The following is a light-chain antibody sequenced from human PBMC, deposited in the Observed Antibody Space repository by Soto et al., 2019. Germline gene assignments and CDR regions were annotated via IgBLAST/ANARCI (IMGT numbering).Light chain of an antibody. Sequence: QSVLTQPPSASGTPGQRVTISCSGSSSNIGSNYVYWYQQLPGTAPRLLIYRTNQRPSGVPDRFSGSRSGTSASLAISGLRSEDEAEHYCATWDNSLISWVFGEGTKLTVL. CDR1: SSNIGSNY. V-gene: IGLV1-47*01. CDR2: RTN. CDR3: ATWDNSLISWV. J-gene: IGLJ3*02.